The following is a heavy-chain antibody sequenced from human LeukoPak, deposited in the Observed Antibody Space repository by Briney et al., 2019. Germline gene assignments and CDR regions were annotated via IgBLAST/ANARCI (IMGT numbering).Heavy chain of an antibody. V-gene: IGHV4-39*01. CDR3: ARQYSGYLRNWFDP. CDR2: MYYSGCS. CDR1: GVSISSSSYY. Sequence: SETLSLTCNVSGVSISSSSYYWGWIRQPPGKGLEWIGSMYYSGCSYYNPSLKSRVTISVDTSKNQFSLKLSSVTAADTAVYYCARQYSGYLRNWFDPWGQGTLVTVSS. D-gene: IGHD5-12*01. J-gene: IGHJ5*02.